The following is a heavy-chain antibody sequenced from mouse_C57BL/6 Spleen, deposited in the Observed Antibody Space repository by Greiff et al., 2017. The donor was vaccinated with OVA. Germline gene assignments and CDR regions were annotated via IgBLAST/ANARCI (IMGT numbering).Heavy chain of an antibody. J-gene: IGHJ4*01. D-gene: IGHD1-1*01. CDR1: GYSITSGYY. CDR3: AREGTTVVASYYYAMDY. CDR2: ISYDGSN. V-gene: IGHV3-6*01. Sequence: EVQLVESGPGLVKPSQSLSLTCSVTGYSITSGYYWNWIRQFPGNKLEWMGYISYDGSNNYNPSLKNRISITRDTSKNQFFLKLNSVTTEDTATYYCAREGTTVVASYYYAMDYWGQGTSVTVSS.